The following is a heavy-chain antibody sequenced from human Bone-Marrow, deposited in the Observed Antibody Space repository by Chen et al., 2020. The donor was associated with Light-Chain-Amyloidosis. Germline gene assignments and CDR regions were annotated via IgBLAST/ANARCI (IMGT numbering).Heavy chain of an antibody. Sequence: QLQLQESGPGLVKPSETLSLPCTASGGSISSSSYYWGWIRQPPGKGLEWIGSIYYSGSTYYNPSLKSRVTISVDTSKNQFSLKLSSVTAADTAVYYCARHVPLEYSSSWYYFDYWGQGTLVTVSS. CDR1: GGSISSSSYY. D-gene: IGHD6-13*01. CDR2: IYYSGST. V-gene: IGHV4-39*01. CDR3: ARHVPLEYSSSWYYFDY. J-gene: IGHJ4*02.